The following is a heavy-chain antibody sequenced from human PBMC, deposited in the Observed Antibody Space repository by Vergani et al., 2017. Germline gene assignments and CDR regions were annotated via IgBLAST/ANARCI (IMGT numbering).Heavy chain of an antibody. D-gene: IGHD3-22*01. J-gene: IGHJ4*02. V-gene: IGHV3-23*04. CDR3: AKDYDSSGYYYFDY. CDR1: GFTVSSNY. CDR2: ISGSGGST. Sequence: EVQLVESGGGLVQPGGSLRLSCAASGFTVSSNYMSWVRQAPGKGLEWVSAISGSGGSTYYADSVKGRFTISRDNSKNTLYLQMNSLRAEDTAVYYCAKDYDSSGYYYFDYWGQGTLVTVSS.